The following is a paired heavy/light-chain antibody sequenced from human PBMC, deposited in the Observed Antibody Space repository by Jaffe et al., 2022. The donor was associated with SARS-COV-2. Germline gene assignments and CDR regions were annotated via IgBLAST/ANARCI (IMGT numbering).Light chain of an antibody. CDR2: GAS. CDR3: QQYHMWPRT. V-gene: IGKV3-15*01. CDR1: QSIGSN. Sequence: EIVMTQSPDTLSVSPGESATLSCRASQSIGSNLAWYQQQPGQAPRLLINGASTRATGTPGRFSGSGSRTEFILTISSLQSEDFAVYYCQQYHMWPRTFGQGTKLEIK. J-gene: IGKJ2*01.
Heavy chain of an antibody. V-gene: IGHV4-39*01. CDR2: IDYSGST. D-gene: IGHD4-17*01. CDR1: GDSITSRSYF. CDR3: ASHVRGMTTVTTGIHY. J-gene: IGHJ4*02. Sequence: QLQLQESGPGLVRPSETLSLTCTVSGDSITSRSYFWGWVRQPPGKGLEWIGNIDYSGSTTNYNPSLKSRVTISVDTSERQFSLKLTSVTAADTAVYYCASHVRGMTTVTTGIHYWGQGTLVTVSS.